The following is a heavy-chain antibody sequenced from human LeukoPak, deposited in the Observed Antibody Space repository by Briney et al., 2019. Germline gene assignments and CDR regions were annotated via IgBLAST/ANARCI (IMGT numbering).Heavy chain of an antibody. CDR1: GGSISSGGYY. J-gene: IGHJ4*02. CDR3: ARSTSAAGIFDY. D-gene: IGHD6-13*01. Sequence: PSQTLSLTCTVSGGSISSGGYYWSWIRQHPGKGLEWIGYIYYSGSTYYNPSLKSRVTISVDTSKNQFSLKLSSVTAADTAVYYRARSTSAAGIFDYWGQGTLVTVSS. V-gene: IGHV4-31*03. CDR2: IYYSGST.